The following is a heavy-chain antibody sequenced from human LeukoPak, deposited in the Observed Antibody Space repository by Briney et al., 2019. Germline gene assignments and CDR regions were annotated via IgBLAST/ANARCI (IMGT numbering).Heavy chain of an antibody. CDR1: GYTLTELS. CDR2: FDPEDGET. V-gene: IGHV1-24*01. Sequence: ASVKVSCKVSGYTLTELSMHWVRQAPGKGLEWMGGFDPEDGETICAQKFQGRVTMTEDTSTDTAYMELSSLRSEDTAVYYCATEPLRFLEWLLSYWGQGTLVTVSS. CDR3: ATEPLRFLEWLLSY. J-gene: IGHJ4*02. D-gene: IGHD3-3*01.